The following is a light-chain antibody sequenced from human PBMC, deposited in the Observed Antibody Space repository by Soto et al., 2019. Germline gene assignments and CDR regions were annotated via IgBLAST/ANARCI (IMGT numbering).Light chain of an antibody. Sequence: QSVLTQPTSASGTPGQRVTISCSGSSSNIGSNPVNWYQHLPGTAPKLLIYSNNQRPSGVPDRFSGSKSGTSASLAISGLQSDDESHYYCAARDDSLNGPVFGGGTKVTVL. CDR3: AARDDSLNGPV. V-gene: IGLV1-44*01. CDR1: SSNIGSNP. CDR2: SNN. J-gene: IGLJ2*01.